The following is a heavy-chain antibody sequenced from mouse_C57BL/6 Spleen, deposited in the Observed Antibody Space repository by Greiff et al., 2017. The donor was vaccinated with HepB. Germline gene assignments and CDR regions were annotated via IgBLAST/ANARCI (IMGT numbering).Heavy chain of an antibody. Sequence: VHVKQSGPELVKPGASVKISCKASGYSFTDYNMNWVKQSNGKSLEWIGVINPNYGTTSYNQKFKGKATLTVDQSSSTAYMQLNSLTSEDSAVYYCARSVTTVVATREYYFDYWGQGTTLTVSS. CDR1: GYSFTDYN. J-gene: IGHJ2*01. D-gene: IGHD1-1*01. CDR2: INPNYGTT. CDR3: ARSVTTVVATREYYFDY. V-gene: IGHV1-39*01.